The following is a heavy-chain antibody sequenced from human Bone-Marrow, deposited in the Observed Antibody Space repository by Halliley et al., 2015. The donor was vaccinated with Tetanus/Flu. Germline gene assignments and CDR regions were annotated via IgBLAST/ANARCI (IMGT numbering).Heavy chain of an antibody. CDR3: VRENYYDSSGSPALSAFGT. Sequence: SLRLSCAVSGFTFSSYAMHWVRQAPGKGLEYVSTISSNGDSTYYADSVKGRFTISRDNSKNTLYLQMGSLRTEDMAVYFCVRENYYDSSGSPALSAFGTLGQGTLVTVSS. J-gene: IGHJ3*02. D-gene: IGHD3-22*01. CDR1: GFTFSSYA. CDR2: ISSNGDST. V-gene: IGHV3-64*02.